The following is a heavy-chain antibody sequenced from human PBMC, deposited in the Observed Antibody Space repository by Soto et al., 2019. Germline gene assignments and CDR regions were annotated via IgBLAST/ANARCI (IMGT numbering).Heavy chain of an antibody. CDR1: GFTFSSYA. CDR3: AREGALEYYFDY. Sequence: QVQLVESGGGVVQPGRSLRLSCAASGFTFSSYAMHWVRQAPGKGLEWVAVISYDGSNKYYADSVKGRFTISRDNSKNTLYLQMNSLRAEDTAMYYCAREGALEYYFDYWGQRTLVTVSS. J-gene: IGHJ4*02. V-gene: IGHV3-30-3*01. D-gene: IGHD3-3*01. CDR2: ISYDGSNK.